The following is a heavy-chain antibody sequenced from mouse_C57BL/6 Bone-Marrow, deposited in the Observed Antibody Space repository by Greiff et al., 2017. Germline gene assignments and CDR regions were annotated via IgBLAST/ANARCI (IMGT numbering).Heavy chain of an antibody. CDR1: GYTFTDYN. CDR3: ARGDSNYVGYAMDY. D-gene: IGHD2-5*01. Sequence: EVQLQQSGPELVKPGASVKIPCKASGYTFTDYNMDWVKQSHGKSLEWIGDINPNNGGTIYNQKFKGKATLTVDKSSSTAYMELRSLTSEDTAVYYCARGDSNYVGYAMDYWGQGTSVTVSS. J-gene: IGHJ4*01. V-gene: IGHV1-18*01. CDR2: INPNNGGT.